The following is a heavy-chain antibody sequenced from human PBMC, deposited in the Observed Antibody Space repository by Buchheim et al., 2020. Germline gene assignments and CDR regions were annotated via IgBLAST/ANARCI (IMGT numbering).Heavy chain of an antibody. CDR2: IDTDGSST. CDR1: GFTFSTYR. D-gene: IGHD2-2*01. CDR3: AIAAMMTTGSF. J-gene: IGHJ4*02. Sequence: ELHLVESGGGLVEPGGSLRLSCAASGFTFSTYRMHWVRQPPGKGLVWVSRIDTDGSSTYYADSVKGRFTISRDNAKNTLYLQMNSLRAEETAVYYCAIAAMMTTGSFWGQGTL. V-gene: IGHV3-74*01.